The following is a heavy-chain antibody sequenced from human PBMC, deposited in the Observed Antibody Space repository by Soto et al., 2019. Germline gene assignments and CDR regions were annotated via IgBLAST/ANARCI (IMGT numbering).Heavy chain of an antibody. Sequence: PSETLSLTCTVSGGSISSYYWSWIRQPPGKGLEWIGYIYYSGSTNYNPSLKSRVTISVDTSKNQFSLKLSSVTAADTAIYYCARHYGAFDPWGHGTLVTVSS. CDR3: ARHYGAFDP. D-gene: IGHD4-17*01. J-gene: IGHJ5*02. CDR1: GGSISSYY. CDR2: IYYSGST. V-gene: IGHV4-59*08.